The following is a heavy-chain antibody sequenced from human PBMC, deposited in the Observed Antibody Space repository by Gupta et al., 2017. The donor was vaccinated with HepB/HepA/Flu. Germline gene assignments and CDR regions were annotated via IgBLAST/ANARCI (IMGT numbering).Heavy chain of an antibody. V-gene: IGHV1-69-2*01. CDR3: AIDYGANSRLYWYFDL. Sequence: EVQLVQSGAEVKRPGATVKISCKVSGYTFTDYYMHWVQQAPGKGLEWMGVVYPEDGETIYAEKFQDRVTITADTSTDTAYMELSSLRSEDTAVYYCAIDYGANSRLYWYFDLWGRGTLVAVSS. CDR1: GYTFTDYY. D-gene: IGHD4-23*01. J-gene: IGHJ2*01. CDR2: VYPEDGET.